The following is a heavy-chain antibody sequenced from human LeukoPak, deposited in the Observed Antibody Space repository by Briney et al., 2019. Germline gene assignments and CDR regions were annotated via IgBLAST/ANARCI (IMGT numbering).Heavy chain of an antibody. CDR1: GFTFSSYA. J-gene: IGHJ4*02. D-gene: IGHD3-10*01. Sequence: PGGSLRLSCAASGFTFSSYAMHWVRRAPGKGLEWVAVISYDGSNKYYADSVKGRFTISRDNSKNTLYLQMNSLRAEDTAVYYCVRGGYYEPGPGYWGQGTLVTVSS. CDR3: VRGGYYEPGPGY. CDR2: ISYDGSNK. V-gene: IGHV3-30-3*01.